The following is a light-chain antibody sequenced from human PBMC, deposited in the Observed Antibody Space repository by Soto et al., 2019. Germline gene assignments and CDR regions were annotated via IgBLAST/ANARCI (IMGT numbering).Light chain of an antibody. V-gene: IGLV2-14*01. CDR2: DVT. Sequence: QSVLTQPASVSGSPGQSITISCTGTSSDVGGYKYVSWYQQHPDKAPKLIIYDVTNRPSGISNRFSGSKSGNTASLTISGLQAEDEADYYCSSYKSSSSYVFGTGTKVTVL. J-gene: IGLJ1*01. CDR1: SSDVGGYKY. CDR3: SSYKSSSSYV.